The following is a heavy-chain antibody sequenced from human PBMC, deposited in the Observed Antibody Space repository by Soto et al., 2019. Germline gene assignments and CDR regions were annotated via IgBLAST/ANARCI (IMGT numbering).Heavy chain of an antibody. Sequence: PVGSLSLSCAASGFTFSSYGMHWVRQAPGKGLEWVAVISYDGSNKYYADSVKGRFTISRDNSKNTLYLQMNSLRAEDTAVYYCAKDPHPYYYDSSGYYVGDYYYGMDVWGQGTTVTVSS. CDR3: AKDPHPYYYDSSGYYVGDYYYGMDV. D-gene: IGHD3-22*01. CDR1: GFTFSSYG. CDR2: ISYDGSNK. J-gene: IGHJ6*02. V-gene: IGHV3-30*18.